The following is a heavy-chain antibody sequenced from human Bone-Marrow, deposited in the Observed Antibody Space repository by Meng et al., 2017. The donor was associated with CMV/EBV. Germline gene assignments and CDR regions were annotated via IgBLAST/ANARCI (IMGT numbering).Heavy chain of an antibody. CDR1: FTGYD. Sequence: FTGYDRHWVRQAPGQGLEWMGWINPNSGGTNYAQKFQGRVTISVDTSKNQFSLKLSSVTAADTAVYYCARGPITIFGVVKGLVALDPWGQGTLVTVSS. V-gene: IGHV1-2*02. CDR2: INPNSGGT. J-gene: IGHJ5*02. CDR3: ARGPITIFGVVKGLVALDP. D-gene: IGHD3-3*01.